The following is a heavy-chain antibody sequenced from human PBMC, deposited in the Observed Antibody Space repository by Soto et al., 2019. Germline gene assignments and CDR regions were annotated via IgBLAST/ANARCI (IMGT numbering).Heavy chain of an antibody. CDR2: INHSGST. D-gene: IGHD2-8*01. J-gene: IGHJ4*02. CDR3: ARGGLMVYAMFDY. V-gene: IGHV4-34*01. CDR1: GGSFSGYY. Sequence: QVQLQQWGAGLLKPSETLSLTCAVYGGSFSGYYWSWIRQPPGKGLEWIGEINHSGSTKDNASLNRPVTISGDTSKNQFSLRLSSVTAADTALYYCARGGLMVYAMFDYWGQGTLVTVSS.